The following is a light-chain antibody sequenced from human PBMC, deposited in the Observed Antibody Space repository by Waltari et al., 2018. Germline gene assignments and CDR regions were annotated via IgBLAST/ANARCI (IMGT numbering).Light chain of an antibody. J-gene: IGLJ2*01. CDR2: SNS. CDR1: GSHIGAGSE. Sequence: QSVLTPPPSVSGAPGQRVTLSCTGSGSHIGAGSEVPWYQQHPNTAPKLLIYSNSHRPSGVPDRFSASKSGTSASLAITGLQAEDEADYYCQSYDRSLSGVTFGGGTKLTVL. V-gene: IGLV1-40*01. CDR3: QSYDRSLSGVT.